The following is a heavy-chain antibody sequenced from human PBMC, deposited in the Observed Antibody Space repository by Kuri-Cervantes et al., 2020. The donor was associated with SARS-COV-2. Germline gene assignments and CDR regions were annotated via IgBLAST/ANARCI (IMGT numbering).Heavy chain of an antibody. CDR3: ARPYSGSYNNWFDP. D-gene: IGHD1-26*01. Sequence: GGSLRLSCAASGFTFSSYAMHWVRQAPGKGLEWVAVISYDGSNKYYADSVKGRFTISRDNSKNTLYLQMNSLRAEDTAVYYCARPYSGSYNNWFDPWGQGTRGHRLL. CDR1: GFTFSSYA. J-gene: IGHJ5*02. V-gene: IGHV3-30*04. CDR2: ISYDGSNK.